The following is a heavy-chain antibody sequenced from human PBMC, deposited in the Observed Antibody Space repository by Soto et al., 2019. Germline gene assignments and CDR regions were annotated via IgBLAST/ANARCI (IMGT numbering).Heavy chain of an antibody. Sequence: GGSLRLSCAASGFTFDDYAMHWVRQAPGKGLEWVSTISWNSGSIGYADSLKGRFTISRDNAKNSLYLQMSSLRGEDTAFYYCTRGKAAGPLYNWFDPWGQGTLVTV. CDR3: TRGKAAGPLYNWFDP. V-gene: IGHV3-9*01. D-gene: IGHD6-13*01. CDR1: GFTFDDYA. J-gene: IGHJ5*02. CDR2: ISWNSGSI.